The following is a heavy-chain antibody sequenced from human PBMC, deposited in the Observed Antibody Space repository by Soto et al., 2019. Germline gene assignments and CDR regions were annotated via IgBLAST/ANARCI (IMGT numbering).Heavy chain of an antibody. D-gene: IGHD6-6*01. CDR3: AIVQSPGGSSFRYYYYYMHV. CDR2: IYDSGST. J-gene: IGHJ6*03. Sequence: QVQLQESGPGLVNPSATLSLTCAVSSGAISSSNWWSWVRQPPGKGPEWIGEIYDSGSTKYNPALKGLGYISLDKARRQSSLKRGSVTAADSAVYYCAIVQSPGGSSFRYYYYYMHVWGKGTTVPV. V-gene: IGHV4-4*02. CDR1: SGAISSSNW.